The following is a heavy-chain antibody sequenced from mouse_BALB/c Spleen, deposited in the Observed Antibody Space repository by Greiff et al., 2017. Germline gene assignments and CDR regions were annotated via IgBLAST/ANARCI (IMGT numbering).Heavy chain of an antibody. Sequence: QVQLQQPGAELVMPGASVKMSCKASGYTFTDYWMHWVKQRPGQGLEWIGAIDTSDSYTSYNQKFKGKATLTVDESSSTAYMQISSLKAEDSADCSSARGSLSYGDDWGAGTTLTVSS. D-gene: IGHD1-1*01. CDR1: GYTFTDYW. CDR2: IDTSDSYT. CDR3: ARGSLSYGDD. J-gene: IGHJ2*01. V-gene: IGHV1-69*01.